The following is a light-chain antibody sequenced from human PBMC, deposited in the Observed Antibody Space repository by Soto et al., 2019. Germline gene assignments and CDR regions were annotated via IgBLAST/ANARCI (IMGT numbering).Light chain of an antibody. Sequence: DIQMTQSPSSLSASVGDRVTITCRASQSISSYLNWYQQKQGQAPKLLIYSTSSFQSGVPSRLSGSGGWTDLTITISSMDTEDFETYYCQQSFSRPWTFGQGTQVDIK. CDR3: QQSFSRPWT. CDR1: QSISSY. CDR2: STS. V-gene: IGKV1-39*01. J-gene: IGKJ1*01.